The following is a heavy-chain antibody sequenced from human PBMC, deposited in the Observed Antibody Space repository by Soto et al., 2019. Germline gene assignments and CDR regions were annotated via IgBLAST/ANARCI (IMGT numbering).Heavy chain of an antibody. J-gene: IGHJ6*02. CDR1: GGSISSYY. CDR3: VRNSGRGLDV. Sequence: QVQLQESGPGLVKPSETLSLTCTVSGGSISSYYWSWIRQPPGKGLEWIGYIYYSGSTNYNPSLNSRVTVSINKAMHQFSLMLSYVTGADTDGYYRVRNSGRGLDVRGQGTTVTVS. D-gene: IGHD2-21*01. CDR2: IYYSGST. V-gene: IGHV4-59*01.